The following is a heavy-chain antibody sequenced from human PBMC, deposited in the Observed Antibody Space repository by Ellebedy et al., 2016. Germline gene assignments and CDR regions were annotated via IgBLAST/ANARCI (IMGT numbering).Heavy chain of an antibody. CDR3: VTRLSGALDF. CDR1: GFSFTSND. CDR2: IYGVGNS. J-gene: IGHJ3*01. V-gene: IGHV3-53*01. D-gene: IGHD3-3*02. Sequence: GESLKISCAASGFSFTSNDMSWVRQAPGKGLELVSLIYGVGNSYYADFVKGRFTISRDNSQKTLYLQMSGLGPEDTAIYYCVTRLSGALDFWGQGTMVTVSS.